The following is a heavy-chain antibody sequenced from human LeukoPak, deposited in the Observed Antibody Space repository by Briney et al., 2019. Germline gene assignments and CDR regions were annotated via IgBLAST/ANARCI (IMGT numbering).Heavy chain of an antibody. CDR1: GFTFSSYA. J-gene: IGHJ4*02. CDR3: AKDLDSSGYYLTFDY. CDR2: ISGSGGST. Sequence: GGSLRPSCAASGFTFSSYAMSWVRQAPGKGLEWVSAISGSGGSTYYADSVKGRFTISRDNSKNTLYLQMNSLRAEDTAVYYCAKDLDSSGYYLTFDYWGQGTLVTVSS. D-gene: IGHD3-22*01. V-gene: IGHV3-23*01.